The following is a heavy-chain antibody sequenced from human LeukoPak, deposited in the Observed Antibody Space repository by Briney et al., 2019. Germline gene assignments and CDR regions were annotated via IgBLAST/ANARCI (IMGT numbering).Heavy chain of an antibody. V-gene: IGHV4-31*03. J-gene: IGHJ4*02. CDR1: GGSISSGGYY. D-gene: IGHD2-21*01. CDR3: ARIGNFPYSDY. Sequence: SETLSLTCTVSGGSISSGGYYWSWIRQHPGKGLEWIGYIYYSGSTYYNPSPKSRVTISVDTSKNQFSLKLSSVTAADTAVYYCARIGNFPYSDYWGQGTLVTVSS. CDR2: IYYSGST.